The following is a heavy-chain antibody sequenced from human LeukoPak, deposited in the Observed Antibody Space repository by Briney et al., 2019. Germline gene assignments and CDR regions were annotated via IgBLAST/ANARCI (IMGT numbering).Heavy chain of an antibody. V-gene: IGHV3-23*01. J-gene: IGHJ4*02. D-gene: IGHD1-1*01. CDR2: LRGNGDT. CDR3: AKESWVSNADAVL. CDR1: GFTFSSYA. Sequence: PGGSLRLSCAASGFTFSSYAMSWVREAPARGLEWVSSLRGNGDTFYADSVKGRFTLSRDDSRNTVYLQLNNLRVEDTAVYYCAKESWVSNADAVLWGQGTVVTVSS.